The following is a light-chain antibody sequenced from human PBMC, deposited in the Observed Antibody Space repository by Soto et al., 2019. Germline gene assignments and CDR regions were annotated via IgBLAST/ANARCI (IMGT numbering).Light chain of an antibody. J-gene: IGLJ2*01. CDR1: IIGTKS. V-gene: IGLV3-21*02. CDR2: NER. Sequence: SYELTQPPSVSVAPGQTATITCGGHIIGTKSVHWYQQKPGQAPVLVVYNERDRPLGIPERFSGSNSGNTATLTISRVEAGDEADYYCHGGDSRHVIFGGVTKLTVL. CDR3: HGGDSRHVI.